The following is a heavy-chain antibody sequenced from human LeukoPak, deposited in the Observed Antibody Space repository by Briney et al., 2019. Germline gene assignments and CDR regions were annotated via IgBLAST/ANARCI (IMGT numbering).Heavy chain of an antibody. Sequence: TSETLSLTCKVSGGSFSSYCWSWIRQPPGKGLEWIGYVYDSGRTNYNPSLTSRFTISIDPSKNQVSLRVRSVTAADTAVYYCASVSGSATQRYFDYWGQGTLVIV. CDR3: ASVSGSATQRYFDY. CDR1: GGSFSSYC. J-gene: IGHJ4*02. D-gene: IGHD1-26*01. V-gene: IGHV4-59*01. CDR2: VYDSGRT.